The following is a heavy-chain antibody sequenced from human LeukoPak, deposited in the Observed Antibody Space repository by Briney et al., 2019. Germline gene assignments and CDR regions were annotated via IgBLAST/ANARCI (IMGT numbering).Heavy chain of an antibody. CDR1: GYSFTNYW. Sequence: GESLKISCKGSGYSFTNYWIGWARQMPGKGLEWRGIIYPADSDTRYSPSFQDHVTISADKPIRTAYLQWSSLKASDTAMYYCARVRSGDYSEDAFDIWGQGTMVTVSS. J-gene: IGHJ3*02. V-gene: IGHV5-51*04. D-gene: IGHD1-26*01. CDR3: ARVRSGDYSEDAFDI. CDR2: IYPADSDT.